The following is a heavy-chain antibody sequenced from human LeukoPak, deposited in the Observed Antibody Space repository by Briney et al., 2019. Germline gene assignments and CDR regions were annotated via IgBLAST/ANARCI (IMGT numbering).Heavy chain of an antibody. D-gene: IGHD6-13*01. CDR3: ARGEYSSSWDHYYFDY. V-gene: IGHV1-24*01. CDR1: GCTLTELS. CDR2: FDPEDGET. J-gene: IGHJ4*02. Sequence: ASVKVSCKVSGCTLTELSMHWVRQAPGKGLEWMGGFDPEDGETIYAQKFQGRVTMTEDTSTDTAYMELSSLRSEDTAVYYCARGEYSSSWDHYYFDYWGQGTLVTVSS.